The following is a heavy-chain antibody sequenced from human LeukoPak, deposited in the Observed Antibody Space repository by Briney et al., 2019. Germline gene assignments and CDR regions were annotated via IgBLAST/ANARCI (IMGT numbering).Heavy chain of an antibody. D-gene: IGHD6-19*01. CDR2: IKQDESEK. J-gene: IGHJ3*02. CDR1: GFALSKYW. Sequence: PGGSLRLSCAASGFALSKYWMSWVRQAPGKGLEWVANIKQDESEKYYVDSVKGRFTISRDNADNSLYLQMNSLKVEDTAVYYCARYGNGEWLAHYSFDMWGQGTMVTDSS. CDR3: ARYGNGEWLAHYSFDM. V-gene: IGHV3-7*01.